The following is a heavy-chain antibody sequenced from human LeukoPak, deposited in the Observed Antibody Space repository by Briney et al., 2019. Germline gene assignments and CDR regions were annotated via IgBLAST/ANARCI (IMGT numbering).Heavy chain of an antibody. V-gene: IGHV1-18*01. J-gene: IGHJ4*02. CDR3: ARDDNYGIFVNVDY. Sequence: ASVKVSCKTSGYSFILYGISWVRQAPGQGPEWMGWISTSTGDTKYTQKFQGRATLTTDTSTSTAYMELSSLRSDDTAVYYCARDDNYGIFVNVDYWGQGTLVTVSS. D-gene: IGHD4-11*01. CDR2: ISTSTGDT. CDR1: GYSFILYG.